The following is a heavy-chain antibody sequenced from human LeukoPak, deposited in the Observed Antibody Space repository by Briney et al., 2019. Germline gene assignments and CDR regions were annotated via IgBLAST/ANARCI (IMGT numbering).Heavy chain of an antibody. V-gene: IGHV1-18*01. D-gene: IGHD2-21*01. Sequence: PAASVKVSCKASGYTFTSYGISWVRQAPGQGLEWMGWISPYNGNTNYVPKLQGRLTMTTDTSTSTAYMELRSLRSDDTAVYYCARDRQCGYWGQGTLVTVSS. CDR1: GYTFTSYG. J-gene: IGHJ4*02. CDR2: ISPYNGNT. CDR3: ARDRQCGY.